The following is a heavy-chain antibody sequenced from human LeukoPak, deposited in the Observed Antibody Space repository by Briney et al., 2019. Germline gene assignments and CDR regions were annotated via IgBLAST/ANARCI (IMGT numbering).Heavy chain of an antibody. Sequence: PSETLSLTCTVSGGSISSGSYYWSWIQQPPGKGLEWIGYIYYSGSTNYNPSLKSRVNISVDKSNNQLSPKLISVTAADTDVYSCASLDLAYYYYGMDVWGQGTTVPVS. V-gene: IGHV4-61*05. J-gene: IGHJ6*02. CDR1: GGSISSGSYY. CDR2: IYYSGST. D-gene: IGHD3-3*02. CDR3: ASLDLAYYYYGMDV.